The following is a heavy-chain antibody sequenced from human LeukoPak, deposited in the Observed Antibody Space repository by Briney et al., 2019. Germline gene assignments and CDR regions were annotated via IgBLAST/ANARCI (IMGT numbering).Heavy chain of an antibody. D-gene: IGHD1-14*01. Sequence: GGSLRLSCEASGFTFTSYWMSWVRQAPGKGPEWVAHIKENGNEQYYADSVKGRFTISRDNVKQSMGLQMNSLRVEDTAVYYCARGPGDFDASDIWGQGTMVTVSS. CDR1: GFTFTSYW. V-gene: IGHV3-7*01. J-gene: IGHJ3*02. CDR2: IKENGNEQ. CDR3: ARGPGDFDASDI.